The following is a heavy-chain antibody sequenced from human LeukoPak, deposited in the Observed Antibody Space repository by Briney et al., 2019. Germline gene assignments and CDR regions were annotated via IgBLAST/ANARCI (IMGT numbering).Heavy chain of an antibody. J-gene: IGHJ5*02. D-gene: IGHD3-22*01. V-gene: IGHV3-23*01. CDR2: ISDNGVTR. CDR1: GFTFSSYV. Sequence: PGGSLRLSCAASGFTFSSYVMNWVRQAPGKGLEWVSSISDNGVTRYYADSVKGRFTISRDNSKNTLYLQMNSLRAEDTAVYYCAKVGSSGYYYRWFDPWGQGTLVTVSS. CDR3: AKVGSSGYYYRWFDP.